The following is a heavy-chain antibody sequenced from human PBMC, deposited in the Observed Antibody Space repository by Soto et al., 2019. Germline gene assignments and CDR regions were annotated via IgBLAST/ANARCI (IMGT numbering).Heavy chain of an antibody. D-gene: IGHD2-2*01. CDR2: ISVYKGNT. CDR3: ARVVPGAEAWFGP. J-gene: IGHJ5*02. CDR1: GYNFSNYG. V-gene: IGHV1-18*01. Sequence: GASVKVSCKASGYNFSNYGISWVRHAPGQGLEWMGWISVYKGNTNYAQKFQGRVSMTTDTSTTTAYMELRSLRSDDTAVYYCARVVPGAEAWFGPWGQGTLVTVSS.